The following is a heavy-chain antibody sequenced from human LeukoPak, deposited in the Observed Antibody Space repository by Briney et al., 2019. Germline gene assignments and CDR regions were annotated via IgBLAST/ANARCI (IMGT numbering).Heavy chain of an antibody. CDR2: IYYSGST. Sequence: PSETLSLTCTVSGGSIRSYYWTWIRQPPGKGLEWIGYIYYSGSTSCNPSLKSRVTISIDTSKNQFSLKLRSVTAADTAVYYCARVPALGRFSSGNYYYYYYMDVWGKGTTVTVSS. J-gene: IGHJ6*03. V-gene: IGHV4-59*01. CDR3: ARVPALGRFSSGNYYYYYYMDV. D-gene: IGHD2-15*01. CDR1: GGSIRSYY.